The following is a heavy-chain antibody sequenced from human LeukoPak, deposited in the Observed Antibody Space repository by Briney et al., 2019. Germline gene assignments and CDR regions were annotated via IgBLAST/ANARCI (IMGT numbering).Heavy chain of an antibody. CDR1: VFTFRSYS. CDR2: ISSSSSTI. J-gene: IGHJ4*02. CDR3: AREEGD. V-gene: IGHV3-48*02. Sequence: GGSLRLSSAASVFTFRSYSMNSGCEGPRKGLEWVLYISSSSSTIYYADSVKGRFTISRDNAKNSMDLQMNSLRDEDTAVYYCAREEGDWGQGTLVTVSS.